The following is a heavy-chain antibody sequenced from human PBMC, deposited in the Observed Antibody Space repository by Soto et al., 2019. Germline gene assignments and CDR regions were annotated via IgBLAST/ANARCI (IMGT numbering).Heavy chain of an antibody. CDR2: IIPIFGTA. Sequence: ASVKVSCKASGGTFSSYAISWVRQAPGQGLEWMGGIIPIFGTANYAQKFQGRVTITADESTSTAYMELSSLRSEDTAVYYCARGDYDSSGYYWDFDYWGQGTLVTVSS. CDR1: GGTFSSYA. CDR3: ARGDYDSSGYYWDFDY. D-gene: IGHD3-22*01. V-gene: IGHV1-69*13. J-gene: IGHJ4*02.